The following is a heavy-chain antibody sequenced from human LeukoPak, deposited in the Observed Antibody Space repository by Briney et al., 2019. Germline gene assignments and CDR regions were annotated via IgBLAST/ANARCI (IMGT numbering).Heavy chain of an antibody. D-gene: IGHD5-12*01. CDR1: GGTFSSYA. Sequence: TSVKVSCKASGGTFSSYAISWVRQAPGQGLEWMGGIIPIFGSANYAQNFQGRVTITADESTTTAYMELSSLRSEDTAVYYCARVGDDIVAGGSWFDPWGQGTLVTVSS. V-gene: IGHV1-69*13. J-gene: IGHJ5*02. CDR3: ARVGDDIVAGGSWFDP. CDR2: IIPIFGSA.